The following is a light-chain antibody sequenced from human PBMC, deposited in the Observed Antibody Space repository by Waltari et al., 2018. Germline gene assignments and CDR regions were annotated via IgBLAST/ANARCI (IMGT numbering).Light chain of an antibody. J-gene: IGLJ2*01. CDR3: QTWDNILLI. Sequence: SYELTQPPSVSVSPGQTASITCSGDQFGNKTVCWYQQRPGQSPVLVIYQDIKRPSGIPERFSGSNSGNTATLTISGTQAMDEAVYYCQTWDNILLIFGGGTKLTVL. CDR1: QFGNKT. V-gene: IGLV3-1*01. CDR2: QDI.